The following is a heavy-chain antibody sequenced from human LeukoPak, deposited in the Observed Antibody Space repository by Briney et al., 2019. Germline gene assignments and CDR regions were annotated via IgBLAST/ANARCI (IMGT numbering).Heavy chain of an antibody. CDR1: GFTFRNYV. D-gene: IGHD2-8*01. Sequence: PGGSLRLSCAASGFTFRNYVIHWVRQAPGKGLEWVTVISYHARDQFYADSVKGRFTVSRDNSRNTLYLQMNSLRAEDSAVYYCAAQPCINGICYLDYWGQGTLVTVSS. CDR3: AAQPCINGICYLDY. V-gene: IGHV3-30*04. J-gene: IGHJ4*02. CDR2: ISYHARDQ.